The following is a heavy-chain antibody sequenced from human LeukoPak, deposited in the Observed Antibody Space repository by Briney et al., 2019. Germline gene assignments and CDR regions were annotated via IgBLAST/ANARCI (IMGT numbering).Heavy chain of an antibody. D-gene: IGHD1-14*01. J-gene: IGHJ4*02. CDR3: VRGTGY. CDR2: ITTHADNT. Sequence: GKALEYVSPITTHADNTYYADSVKRRFTISRDNSKNTLYLQMSSLRADDTAVYYCVRGTGYWGQGTLVTVSS. V-gene: IGHV3-64D*06.